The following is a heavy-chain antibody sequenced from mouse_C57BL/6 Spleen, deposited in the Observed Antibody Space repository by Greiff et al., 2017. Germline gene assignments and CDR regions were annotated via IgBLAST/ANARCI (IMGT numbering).Heavy chain of an antibody. CDR1: GFTFSDYG. D-gene: IGHD2-12*01. V-gene: IGHV5-17*01. J-gene: IGHJ4*01. Sequence: EVKLVESGGGLVKPGGSLKLSCAASGFTFSDYGMHWVRQAPEKGLEWVAYISSGSSTIYYADTVKGRFTISRDNAKNTLFLQMTSLRSEDTAMYYCARRPYHKGAMDYWGQGTSVTVSS. CDR3: ARRPYHKGAMDY. CDR2: ISSGSSTI.